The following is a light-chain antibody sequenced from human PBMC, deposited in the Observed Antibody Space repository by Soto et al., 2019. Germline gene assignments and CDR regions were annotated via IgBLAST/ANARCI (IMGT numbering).Light chain of an antibody. Sequence: IQMTQSPSTLSGSVGDRVTITCRASQTISSWLAWYQQKPGKAPKLLIYKASTLKSGVPSRFSGSGSGTEFTLTISSLQPDDFATYCCQHYNSHSEAFGQGTKVDIK. J-gene: IGKJ1*01. CDR2: KAS. CDR1: QTISSW. V-gene: IGKV1-5*03. CDR3: QHYNSHSEA.